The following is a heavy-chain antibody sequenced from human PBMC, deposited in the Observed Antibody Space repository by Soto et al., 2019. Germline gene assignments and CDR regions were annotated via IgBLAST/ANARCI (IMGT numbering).Heavy chain of an antibody. V-gene: IGHV4-34*01. CDR1: GGFLSESY. CDR2: INHVGGT. Sequence: PTETLSITCAVYGGFLSESYWTWIRQPPGKGLEWIGEINHVGGTNYNPSLKSRVTMSVDTSQNQFSLRLISVTAADTAMYFCVRIRYQLPSSVLWLDPWGQGTPVTSPQ. J-gene: IGHJ5*02. D-gene: IGHD3-16*01. CDR3: VRIRYQLPSSVLWLDP.